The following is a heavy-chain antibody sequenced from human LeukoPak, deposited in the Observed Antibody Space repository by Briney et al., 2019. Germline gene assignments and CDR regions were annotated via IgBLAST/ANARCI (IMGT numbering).Heavy chain of an antibody. CDR1: GFTFSSHW. Sequence: QPGGSLRLSCAASGFTFSSHWMHWVRQAPGEGLVWVSRVNGPGDWTHYADSVRGRFIISSDNAENTISLQMNNLRAEDTAVYFCAREVFEGQRQSDAFDVWGQGTMVTVSS. V-gene: IGHV3-74*01. J-gene: IGHJ3*01. D-gene: IGHD6-25*01. CDR3: AREVFEGQRQSDAFDV. CDR2: VNGPGDWT.